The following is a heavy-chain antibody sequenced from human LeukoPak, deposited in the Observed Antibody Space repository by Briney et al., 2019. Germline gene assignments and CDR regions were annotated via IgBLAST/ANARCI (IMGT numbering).Heavy chain of an antibody. CDR3: ARVGGYVWGSYRYPFDY. D-gene: IGHD3-16*02. CDR2: INHSGST. Sequence: SETLSLTCAVYGGSFSGYYWGWIRQPPGKGLEWIGEINHSGSTNYNPSLKSRVTISVDTSKNQFSLKLSSVTAADTAVYYCARVGGYVWGSYRYPFDYWGQGTLVTVSS. J-gene: IGHJ4*02. V-gene: IGHV4-34*01. CDR1: GGSFSGYY.